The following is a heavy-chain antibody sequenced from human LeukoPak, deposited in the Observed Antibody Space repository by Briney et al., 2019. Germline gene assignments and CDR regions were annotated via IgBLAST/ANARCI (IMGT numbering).Heavy chain of an antibody. Sequence: GESLKISCKGSGYSFTSYWIGWVRQMPGKGLEWMGIIYPGDSDTRYSPSFQGQVTISADKSISTAYLQWSSLKASDTAMYYCARHPLAYCGGDCYGDFDYRGQGTLVTVSS. CDR1: GYSFTSYW. J-gene: IGHJ4*02. D-gene: IGHD2-21*02. CDR2: IYPGDSDT. CDR3: ARHPLAYCGGDCYGDFDY. V-gene: IGHV5-51*01.